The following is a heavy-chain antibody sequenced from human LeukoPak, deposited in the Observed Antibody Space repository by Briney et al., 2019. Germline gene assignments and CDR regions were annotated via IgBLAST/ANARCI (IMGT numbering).Heavy chain of an antibody. J-gene: IGHJ6*03. CDR2: IYYSGST. CDR3: ARVVIVPLGYYMDV. V-gene: IGHV4-59*01. Sequence: SETLSLTCTVSGRSISSYYWSWIRQPPGKGLEWIGYIYYSGSTNYNPSLKSRVTISVDTSKNQFSLKLSSVTAADTAVYYCARVVIVPLGYYMDVWGKGTTVTVSS. D-gene: IGHD2-15*01. CDR1: GRSISSYY.